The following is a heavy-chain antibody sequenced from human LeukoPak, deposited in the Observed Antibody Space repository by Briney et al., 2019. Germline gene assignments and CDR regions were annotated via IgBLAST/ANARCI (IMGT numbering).Heavy chain of an antibody. CDR2: IRYDGSTK. J-gene: IGHJ5*01. D-gene: IGHD4-17*01. CDR1: GFTFSSYG. Sequence: PGGSLRLSXGASGFTFSSYGMHWVSQAPGKGLEWVAFIRYDGSTKNYADSVKGRFTISRDNSKNTLYLQMNSLRGEDTAVYYCAKVYEYGDNDWFDSWGQGTLVTVSS. V-gene: IGHV3-30*02. CDR3: AKVYEYGDNDWFDS.